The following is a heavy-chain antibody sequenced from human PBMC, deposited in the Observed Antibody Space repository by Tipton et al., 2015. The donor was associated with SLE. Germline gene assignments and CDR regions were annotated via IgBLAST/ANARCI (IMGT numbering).Heavy chain of an antibody. CDR3: ARDYGRNYDFWSGYYFEYMDV. CDR1: GFTFSSYS. J-gene: IGHJ6*03. D-gene: IGHD3-3*01. V-gene: IGHV3-21*01. Sequence: GSLRLSCAASGFTFSSYSMNWVRQAPGKGLEWVSSISSSSSYIHYADSVKGRFTISRDNAKNSLYLQMNSLRAEDTAVYYCARDYGRNYDFWSGYYFEYMDVWGKGTTVTVSS. CDR2: ISSSSSYI.